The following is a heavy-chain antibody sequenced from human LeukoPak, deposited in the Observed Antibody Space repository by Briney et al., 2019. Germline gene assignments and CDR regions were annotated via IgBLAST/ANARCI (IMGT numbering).Heavy chain of an antibody. CDR1: GFTFCNHS. CDR2: ISGSGGSA. V-gene: IGHV3-23*01. CDR3: AKGADVGGSSGYYPI. Sequence: GGSLRLSCARSGFTFCNHSMSWVRQAPGKGREWLSSISGSGGSAYYADSVKGRFTISRDNSKNTLYLQMNSLRAEDTAVYYCAKGADVGGSSGYYPIWGQGTMVTVSS. J-gene: IGHJ3*01. D-gene: IGHD3-22*01.